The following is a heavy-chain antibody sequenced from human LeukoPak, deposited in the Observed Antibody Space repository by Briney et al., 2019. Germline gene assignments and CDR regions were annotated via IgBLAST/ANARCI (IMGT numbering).Heavy chain of an antibody. CDR3: AKRDGSGSQGRYFDY. Sequence: PGGSLRLSRAASGFTFTTSVMSWVRQAPGKGLEWVSTIGVSRGDTYYADSVKGRFTISRDTSKSTLYLQMDSLRAEDTALYYCAKRDGSGSQGRYFDYWGQGTLVTVSS. CDR2: IGVSRGDT. D-gene: IGHD3-10*01. CDR1: GFTFTTSV. V-gene: IGHV3-23*01. J-gene: IGHJ4*02.